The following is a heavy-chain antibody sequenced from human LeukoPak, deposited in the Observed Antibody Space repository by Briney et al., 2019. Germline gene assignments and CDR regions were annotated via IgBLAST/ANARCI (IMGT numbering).Heavy chain of an antibody. D-gene: IGHD3-22*01. V-gene: IGHV3-21*01. Sequence: GGSLRLSCTASVFTLSGYSMNWIRQAQWKGLEWVSSFGTRSTSIYHAGSVKGRFAISRDNAKNSLYLQMNSLRAEDTALYYCAREVSEGFDFWGQGTLVTVSS. CDR1: VFTLSGYS. CDR2: FGTRSTSI. CDR3: AREVSEGFDF. J-gene: IGHJ4*02.